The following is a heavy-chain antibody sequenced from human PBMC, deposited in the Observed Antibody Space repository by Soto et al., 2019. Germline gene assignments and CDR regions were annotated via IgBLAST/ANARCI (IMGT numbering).Heavy chain of an antibody. Sequence: PGGSLRLSCAASGFTFDDCAMHWVRQAPGKGLEWVSGISWNSGSIGYADSVKGRFTISRDNAKNSLYLQMNSLRAEDTALYYCAKTKGRDSSSSPFDYWGQGTLVTVSS. J-gene: IGHJ4*02. CDR3: AKTKGRDSSSSPFDY. CDR2: ISWNSGSI. CDR1: GFTFDDCA. V-gene: IGHV3-9*01. D-gene: IGHD6-6*01.